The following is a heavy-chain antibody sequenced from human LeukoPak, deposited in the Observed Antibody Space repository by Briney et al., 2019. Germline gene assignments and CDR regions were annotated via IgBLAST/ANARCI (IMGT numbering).Heavy chain of an antibody. D-gene: IGHD3-9*01. CDR3: AKSVASDDIDY. CDR1: GFTFSSYG. CDR2: IQYDGSNK. V-gene: IGHV3-30*02. Sequence: GGSLRLSCAASGFTFSSYGMHWVRQAPGKGLEWVAFIQYDGSNKYYADSVKGRFTISRDNSKNTLYLQMNSLRAEDTAVYYCAKSVASDDIDYWGQGTLVTVSS. J-gene: IGHJ4*02.